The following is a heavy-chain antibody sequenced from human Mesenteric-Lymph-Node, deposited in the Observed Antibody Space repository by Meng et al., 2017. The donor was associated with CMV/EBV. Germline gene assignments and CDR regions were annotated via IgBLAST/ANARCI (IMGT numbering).Heavy chain of an antibody. D-gene: IGHD3-10*01. CDR3: ARDPRYGSGSTTTYYYYYGMDV. CDR2: INPSGGST. CDR1: GYTFTSYY. Sequence: ASVKVSCKASGYTFTSYYMHWVRQAPGQGLEWMGIINPSGGSTSYAQKFQGRVTMTRDTSTSTVYMELSSLRSEDTAVYYCARDPRYGSGSTTTYYYYYGMDVWGQGTTVTVSS. J-gene: IGHJ6*02. V-gene: IGHV1-46*01.